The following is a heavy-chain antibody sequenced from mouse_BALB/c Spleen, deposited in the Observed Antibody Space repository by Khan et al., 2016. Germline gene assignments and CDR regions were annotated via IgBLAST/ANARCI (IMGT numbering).Heavy chain of an antibody. CDR3: AKYGYEYYAMDY. V-gene: IGHV2-5-1*01. CDR1: GFSLTSYG. D-gene: IGHD2-2*01. CDR2: IWRGGST. J-gene: IGHJ4*01. Sequence: QVQLQQSGPSLVQPSQSLSITCTVSGFSLTSYGVHWVRQSPGKGLEWLGVIWRGGSTDYNAAFMSRLSITKDNSKSQVCFKMNSLQADDTAIYYCAKYGYEYYAMDYWSQGTSVTVSS.